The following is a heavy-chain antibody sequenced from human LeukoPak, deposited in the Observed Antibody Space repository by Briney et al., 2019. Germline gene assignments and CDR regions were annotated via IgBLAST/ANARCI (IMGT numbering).Heavy chain of an antibody. D-gene: IGHD6-19*01. J-gene: IGHJ4*02. Sequence: SGTLSLTCDVSGDSISSGYYWGWIRQLPGKGLEWIGSISDSGSTYYNPSLKTRVTISLHTSKNRFSLKVRSVAAADTAVYYCRVYSGGWFEDYWGQGTQVTVSS. CDR3: RVYSGGWFEDY. V-gene: IGHV4-38-2*01. CDR2: ISDSGST. CDR1: GDSISSGYY.